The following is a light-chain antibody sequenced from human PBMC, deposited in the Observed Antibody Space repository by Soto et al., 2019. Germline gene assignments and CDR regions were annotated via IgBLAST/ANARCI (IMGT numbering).Light chain of an antibody. CDR3: TSWTTSTTMI. CDR2: DVN. Sequence: QSLLTQPASVSGSPGQSITISCTGTSSDIGAYNFVSWYQQHPGKAPKLMLYDVNIRPSGVSNRFSGSKSGNTASLTISGLQAEDEADYYCTSWTTSTTMIFGGGPKVTVL. J-gene: IGLJ2*01. V-gene: IGLV2-14*03. CDR1: SSDIGAYNF.